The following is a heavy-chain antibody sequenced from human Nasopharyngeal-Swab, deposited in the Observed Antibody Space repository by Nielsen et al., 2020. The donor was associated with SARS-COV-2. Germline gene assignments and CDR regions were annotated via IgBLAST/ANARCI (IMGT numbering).Heavy chain of an antibody. CDR3: ARHWSDPGNWFDP. Sequence: GGSLRLSCKGSGYSFTSYWISWARQMPGKGLEWMGRIDPSDSYTNYSPSFQGHVTISADKSISTAYLQWSSLKASDTAMYYCARHWSDPGNWFDPWGQGTLVTVSS. J-gene: IGHJ5*02. CDR1: GYSFTSYW. CDR2: IDPSDSYT. V-gene: IGHV5-10-1*01.